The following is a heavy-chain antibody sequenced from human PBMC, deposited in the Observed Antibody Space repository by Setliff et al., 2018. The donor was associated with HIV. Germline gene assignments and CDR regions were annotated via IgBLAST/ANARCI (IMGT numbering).Heavy chain of an antibody. CDR3: AGHRHTAAGTLDAFDI. D-gene: IGHD6-13*01. CDR2: IYRGDSDT. J-gene: IGHJ3*02. Sequence: GESLKISCKGSGYTFTSYWIGWVRQMPGKGLEWMGIIYRGDSDTRYSPSFQGQVTISADKSISTAYLQWSSLKASDTAIYYCAGHRHTAAGTLDAFDIWGQGTVVTVSS. V-gene: IGHV5-51*01. CDR1: GYTFTSYW.